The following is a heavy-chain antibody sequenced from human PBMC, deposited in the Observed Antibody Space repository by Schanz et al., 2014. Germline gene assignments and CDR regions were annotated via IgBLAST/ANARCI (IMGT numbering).Heavy chain of an antibody. J-gene: IGHJ6*02. V-gene: IGHV1-3*01. CDR2: INVGNGNM. D-gene: IGHD3-9*01. CDR1: GYTFTSYS. Sequence: QVQLVQSGDEVKKPGASVKVSCKASGYTFTSYSIHWVRQAPGQGLEWMGWINVGNGNMKYSQKLQGRVTMTTDTSTSTAYMELRSLRSDDTAVYYCARVQDDILTGSEYYYGMDVWGQGTTVTVSS. CDR3: ARVQDDILTGSEYYYGMDV.